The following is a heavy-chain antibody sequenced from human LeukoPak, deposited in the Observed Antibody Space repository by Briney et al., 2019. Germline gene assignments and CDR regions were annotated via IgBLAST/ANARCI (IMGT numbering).Heavy chain of an antibody. CDR1: GGSFRGYY. CDR3: ARGDSSVGLNY. J-gene: IGHJ4*02. D-gene: IGHD1-26*01. Sequence: SETLSLTCAVYGGSFRGYYWTWIRQPPGQGLEWIGEINHSGSTNYNPSLKSRVTISVDTSKNQFSLKLSSVTAADTAVYYCARGDSSVGLNYWGQGTLVTVSS. CDR2: INHSGST. V-gene: IGHV4-34*01.